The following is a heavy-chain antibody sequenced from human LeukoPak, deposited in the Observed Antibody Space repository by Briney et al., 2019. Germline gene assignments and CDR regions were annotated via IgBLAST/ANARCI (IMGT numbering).Heavy chain of an antibody. CDR3: AKDGRDGDFDY. D-gene: IGHD2-15*01. V-gene: IGHV3-53*01. CDR2: IYSDGRT. J-gene: IGHJ4*02. CDR1: GFTVSSFY. Sequence: GGSLRLSCVASGFTVSSFYMSWVRQAPGKGLEWVSVIYSDGRTYYADSVKGRFTISRDNFKNTLYLQMNSLRAEDTAVYYCAKDGRDGDFDYWGQGTLVTVSS.